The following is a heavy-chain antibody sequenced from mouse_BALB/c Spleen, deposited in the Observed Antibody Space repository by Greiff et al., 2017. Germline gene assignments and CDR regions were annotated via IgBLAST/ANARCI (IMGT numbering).Heavy chain of an antibody. Sequence: EVQGVESGGGLVQPGGSRKLSCAASGFTFSSFGMHWVRQAPEKGLEWVAYISSGSSTIYYADTVKGRFTISRDNPKNTLFLQMTSLRSEDTAMYYCARSRNYPAWFAYWGQGTLVTVSA. CDR3: ARSRNYPAWFAY. CDR1: GFTFSSFG. J-gene: IGHJ3*01. D-gene: IGHD2-1*01. CDR2: ISSGSSTI. V-gene: IGHV5-17*02.